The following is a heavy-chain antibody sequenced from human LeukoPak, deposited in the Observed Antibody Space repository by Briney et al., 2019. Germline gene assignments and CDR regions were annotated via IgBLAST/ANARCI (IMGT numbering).Heavy chain of an antibody. CDR3: ARASGMVTVYYYVMDV. D-gene: IGHD3-10*01. CDR2: IYHSGST. CDR1: GGSMSSYY. Sequence: SETLSLTCTVSGGSMSSYYWSWIRQPPGKGLEWIGYIYHSGSTNYNPSLKSRVTISVDTSQNQFSLKLTSVTAADTAIYYCARASGMVTVYYYVMDVWGQGTTVTVSS. J-gene: IGHJ6*02. V-gene: IGHV4-59*08.